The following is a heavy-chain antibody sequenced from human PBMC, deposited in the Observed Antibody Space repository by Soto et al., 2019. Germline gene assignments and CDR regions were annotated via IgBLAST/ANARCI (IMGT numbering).Heavy chain of an antibody. J-gene: IGHJ4*02. CDR2: IYYSGAT. CDR1: GGSISTYY. V-gene: IGHV4-59*08. Sequence: QVQLQESGPGLVKPSETLSLTCTVSGGSISTYYWNWIRQPPGKGLEWIGYIYYSGATNYNPSLKSRVTISVDTSKNQFSLKLSSVTAADTAVYYCARGVDYYGSWSYYPILYWGQGTLVTVSS. D-gene: IGHD3-10*01. CDR3: ARGVDYYGSWSYYPILY.